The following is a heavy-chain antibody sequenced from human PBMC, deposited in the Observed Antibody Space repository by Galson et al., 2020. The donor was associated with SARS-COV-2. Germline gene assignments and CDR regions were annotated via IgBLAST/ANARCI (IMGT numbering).Heavy chain of an antibody. J-gene: IGHJ6*02. CDR1: GFIFSGFD. D-gene: IGHD3-16*01. Sequence: GGSLRLSCAASGFIFSGFDMPWVRQAAEKGLEWVSAIGTTGYTYYPESVQGRFTIARENAKNSLYLHMNSLRAEVTAVYYFARGTSLDDYGMDVWGQGTTVTVSS. CDR2: IGTTGYT. CDR3: ARGTSLDDYGMDV. V-gene: IGHV3-13*01.